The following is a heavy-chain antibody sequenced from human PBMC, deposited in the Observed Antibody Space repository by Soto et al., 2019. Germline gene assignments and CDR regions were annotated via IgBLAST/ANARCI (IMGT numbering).Heavy chain of an antibody. D-gene: IGHD4-17*01. Sequence: EVQLLESGGGLVQPGGSLRLSCAASGFSFSSYAMSWFRQAPGKGLEWVSAINAGGSIYYANSVKGRFTISRDIPENTLYLQMNTLRAEDTAIYYCAKDLKVTTWGYFDSWGQGTLVTVSS. CDR3: AKDLKVTTWGYFDS. CDR2: INAGGSI. V-gene: IGHV3-23*01. CDR1: GFSFSSYA. J-gene: IGHJ4*02.